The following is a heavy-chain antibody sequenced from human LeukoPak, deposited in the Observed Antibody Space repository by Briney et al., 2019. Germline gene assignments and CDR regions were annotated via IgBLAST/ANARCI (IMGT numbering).Heavy chain of an antibody. Sequence: PSETLSLTCTVSGGSLSSSSYYWGWLRQPPGKGLEWIGSIYYSGSTYYNPSLKSRVTISVDTSKNQFSLKLSSVTAADTAVYYCARTYNWFDPWGQGTLVTVSS. CDR3: ARTYNWFDP. CDR2: IYYSGST. J-gene: IGHJ5*02. V-gene: IGHV4-39*01. CDR1: GGSLSSSSYY.